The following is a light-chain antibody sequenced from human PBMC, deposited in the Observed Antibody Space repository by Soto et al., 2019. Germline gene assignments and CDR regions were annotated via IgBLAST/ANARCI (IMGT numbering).Light chain of an antibody. CDR2: GVS. Sequence: EIVLTQSPGTLSLSPGERATLSCRASQSVSSSFLAWYQQKPGQAPRLLIYGVSSRATGIPDRFSGSGSGTDFTLTISRLEPEDFAVYYCQQYGSSPRTFGQGTKLENK. CDR3: QQYGSSPRT. CDR1: QSVSSSF. V-gene: IGKV3-20*01. J-gene: IGKJ2*01.